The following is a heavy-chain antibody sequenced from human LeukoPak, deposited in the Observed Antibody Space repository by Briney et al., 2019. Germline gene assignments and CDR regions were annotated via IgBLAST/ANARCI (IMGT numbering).Heavy chain of an antibody. J-gene: IGHJ3*02. CDR3: ARGRLVRDAFDI. D-gene: IGHD2-8*02. V-gene: IGHV4-30-2*01. CDR1: GGSISSGGYS. Sequence: PSQTLSLTCAVSGGSISSGGYSWSWIRQPPGKALEWIGYIYHSDSTYYNPSLKSRVNILADRSKNQFSLELSSVTAADTAVYYCARGRLVRDAFDIWGQGTMVTVSS. CDR2: IYHSDST.